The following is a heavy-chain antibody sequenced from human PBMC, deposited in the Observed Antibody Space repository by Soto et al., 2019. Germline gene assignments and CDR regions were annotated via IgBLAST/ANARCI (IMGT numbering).Heavy chain of an antibody. D-gene: IGHD1-26*01. CDR1: GGSFSGYY. Sequence: PSETLSLTCAVYGGSFSGYYWSWIRQPPGKGLEWIGEINHSGSTNYNPSLKSRVTISVDTSKNQFSLKLSSVTAADTAVYYCARGGGSYFYYFDYWGQGTLVTVSS. J-gene: IGHJ4*02. CDR3: ARGGGSYFYYFDY. V-gene: IGHV4-34*01. CDR2: INHSGST.